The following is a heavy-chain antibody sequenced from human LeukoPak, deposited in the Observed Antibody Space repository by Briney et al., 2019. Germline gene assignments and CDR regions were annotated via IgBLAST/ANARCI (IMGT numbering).Heavy chain of an antibody. CDR2: TYYSGST. D-gene: IGHD3-22*01. Sequence: PSETLSLTCTVSGGSISSGGYYWSWIPQHPGKGLEWIGYTYYSGSTYYNPSLKSRVTISVDTSKNQFSLKLSSVTAADTAVYYCARGEGDYYDSSGYPVPGLFDIWGQGTMVTVSS. V-gene: IGHV4-31*03. CDR1: GGSISSGGYY. CDR3: ARGEGDYYDSSGYPVPGLFDI. J-gene: IGHJ3*02.